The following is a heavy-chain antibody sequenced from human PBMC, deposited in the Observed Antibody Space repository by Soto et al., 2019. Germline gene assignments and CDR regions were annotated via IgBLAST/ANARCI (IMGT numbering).Heavy chain of an antibody. J-gene: IGHJ4*02. Sequence: EVQLLESEGGLVQPGGSLRLSCEASGFSFSSYAMSWVRQAPGKGLEWVSAISKSGGNTYYADSVKGRFTISRDNSKNTLYLQMNSLRVEDTALYYCARMIVVVSNPFDYWGQGALVTVSS. CDR1: GFSFSSYA. V-gene: IGHV3-23*01. D-gene: IGHD3-22*01. CDR3: ARMIVVVSNPFDY. CDR2: ISKSGGNT.